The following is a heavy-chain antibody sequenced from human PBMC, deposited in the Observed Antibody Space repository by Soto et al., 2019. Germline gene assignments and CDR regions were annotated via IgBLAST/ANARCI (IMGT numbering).Heavy chain of an antibody. D-gene: IGHD3-3*01. J-gene: IGHJ4*02. CDR1: GFIFSSYA. V-gene: IGHV3-23*01. CDR2: ISGSGSTT. CDR3: AKDLRVS. Sequence: EVQLLESGGGLVQPGGSLRLSCAASGFIFSSYAMSWVRQAPGKGLEWVSAISGSGSTTYYADTVKGRFTISRDNAKNTLYLQMNSLRAEDTAVYYCAKDLRVSRGQGTLVTVSS.